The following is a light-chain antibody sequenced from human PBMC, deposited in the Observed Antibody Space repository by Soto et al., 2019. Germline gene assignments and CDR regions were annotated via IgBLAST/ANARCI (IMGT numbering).Light chain of an antibody. CDR1: HAIGSW. CDR3: QQYTTYRT. J-gene: IGKJ1*01. Sequence: DIQMTQSPSTVSASFGDRFTITFRASHAIGSWLAWYQQKPGQAPKVLIYDASTLESGVPSRFSGSGSGTEFTLTISSLQPDDIATYYCQQYTTYRTFGQGTKVDI. V-gene: IGKV1-5*01. CDR2: DAS.